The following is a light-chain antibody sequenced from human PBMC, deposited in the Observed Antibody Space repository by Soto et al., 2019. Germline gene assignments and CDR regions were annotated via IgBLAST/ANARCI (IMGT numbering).Light chain of an antibody. V-gene: IGKV3-15*01. CDR3: QQYNDWPLT. J-gene: IGKJ1*01. Sequence: EIVMTQSPVTLSVSPWERVTLSCMASQSVSSNLAWYQQKPGQAPSLLIYGAFTRATGIPARFSGTGSGTEFTLTISSLQSEDFALYYCQQYNDWPLTFGQGTKVDI. CDR1: QSVSSN. CDR2: GAF.